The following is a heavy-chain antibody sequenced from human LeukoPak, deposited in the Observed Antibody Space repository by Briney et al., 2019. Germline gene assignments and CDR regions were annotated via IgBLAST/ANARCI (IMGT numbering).Heavy chain of an antibody. CDR1: GYTFSSHG. Sequence: GASVKVSCKASGYTFSSHGINWVRQAPGQGLEWMGWINSYNGDTNYAQKYQGRVTLTTDTSTSTAYMELRSLRSDDTAVYYCASAGIDRWELLTHAFDIWRQGTMVTVSS. CDR2: INSYNGDT. J-gene: IGHJ3*02. V-gene: IGHV1-18*01. CDR3: ASAGIDRWELLTHAFDI. D-gene: IGHD4-23*01.